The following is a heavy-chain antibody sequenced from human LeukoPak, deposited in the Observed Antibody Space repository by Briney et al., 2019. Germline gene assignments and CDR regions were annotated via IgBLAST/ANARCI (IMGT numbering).Heavy chain of an antibody. CDR2: ITSDGGSA. V-gene: IGHV3-74*01. J-gene: IGHJ4*02. Sequence: GGSLRLSCGASGFTFSSHRMHWVRQAPGEAPAWVARITSDGGSAVYADSVRGRFTVSRDNAKSTLFLQMDSLRAEDTAVYYCVRLTFFEGSGFYPDHWGQGTLVTVS. D-gene: IGHD3-3*01. CDR3: VRLTFFEGSGFYPDH. CDR1: GFTFSSHR.